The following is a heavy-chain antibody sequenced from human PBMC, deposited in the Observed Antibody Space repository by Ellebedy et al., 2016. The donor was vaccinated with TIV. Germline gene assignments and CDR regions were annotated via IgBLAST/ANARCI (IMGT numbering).Heavy chain of an antibody. J-gene: IGHJ3*02. Sequence: GESLKISCAASGFTFSSYAMSWVRQAPGKGLEWVSAISGSGGSTYYADSVKGRFTITSDKSKNTLYLQMNSRRAEDTAVDYCAKDLIWARGAFDIWGQGTMVTVSS. CDR2: ISGSGGST. CDR3: AKDLIWARGAFDI. CDR1: GFTFSSYA. V-gene: IGHV3-23*01. D-gene: IGHD6-6*01.